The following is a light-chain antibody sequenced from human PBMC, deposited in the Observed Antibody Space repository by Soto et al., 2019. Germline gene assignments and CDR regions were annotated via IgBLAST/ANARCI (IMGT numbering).Light chain of an antibody. Sequence: DIQMTQSPSSLSASVGDRVTITCRASQSISSYLNWYQQKPGKAPKLLIYAASSLQSGVPSRFSGSGTGTDFTLTISSLQPEDFATYYHQQSYSTPVFGQGTKLEIK. CDR3: QQSYSTPV. CDR2: AAS. V-gene: IGKV1-39*01. CDR1: QSISSY. J-gene: IGKJ2*01.